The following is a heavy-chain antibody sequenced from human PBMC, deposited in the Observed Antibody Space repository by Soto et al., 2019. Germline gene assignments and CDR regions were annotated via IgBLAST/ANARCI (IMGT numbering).Heavy chain of an antibody. CDR3: ADSSSYYDFWSGYAAYYYYGMDV. CDR2: IVVGSGNT. CDR1: GFTFTSSA. D-gene: IGHD3-3*01. J-gene: IGHJ6*02. V-gene: IGHV1-58*01. Sequence: SVKVSCKASGFTFTSSAVQWVRQARGQRLEWIGWIVVGSGNTNYAQKFQERVIITRDMSTSTAYMELSSLRSEDTAVYYCADSSSYYDFWSGYAAYYYYGMDVWGQGTTVTVS.